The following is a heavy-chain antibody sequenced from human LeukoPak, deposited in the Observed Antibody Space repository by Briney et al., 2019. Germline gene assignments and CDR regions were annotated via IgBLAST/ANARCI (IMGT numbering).Heavy chain of an antibody. V-gene: IGHV3-48*02. Sequence: GGSLRLSCAASGFTFSNYGMNWVRQAPGKGLEWVSYISSSSSSMYYADSVKGRFTISRDDAKNSLYLQMNSLRDEDTAVYYCARDLTYYYDSSGYYYSRGYFDYWGQGTLVTVSS. CDR2: ISSSSSSM. J-gene: IGHJ4*02. CDR3: ARDLTYYYDSSGYYYSRGYFDY. CDR1: GFTFSNYG. D-gene: IGHD3-22*01.